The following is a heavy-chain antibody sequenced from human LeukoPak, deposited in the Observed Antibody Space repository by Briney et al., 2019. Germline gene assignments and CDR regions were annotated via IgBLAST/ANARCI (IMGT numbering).Heavy chain of an antibody. CDR2: INPNSGGT. J-gene: IGHJ4*02. CDR3: ARYLRGQGGY. D-gene: IGHD4-17*01. CDR1: GGTFSSYY. V-gene: IGHV1-2*06. Sequence: ASVKVSCKASGGTFSSYYMHWVRQAPGQGLEWMGRINPNSGGTNYAQKFRGRVTMTRDTSISTAYMELSRLRSDDTAVYYCARYLRGQGGYWGQGTLVTVSS.